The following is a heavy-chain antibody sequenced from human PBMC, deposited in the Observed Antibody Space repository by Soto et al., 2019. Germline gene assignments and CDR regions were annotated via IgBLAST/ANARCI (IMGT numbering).Heavy chain of an antibody. J-gene: IGHJ4*02. CDR2: IGGSGGSK. D-gene: IGHD6-19*01. CDR1: GSTFGGYP. V-gene: IGHV3-23*01. Sequence: EVQLLESGGGLLQPGGPRRLPVQPPGSTFGGYPMGWFRQPPGRGLGWVPTIGGSGGSKYYADSLKGRFTISRDNSKNTLFLQMSSQRAEDTAVYYCAKEAVSGWYYFDYWGPGTLVTVSS. CDR3: AKEAVSGWYYFDY.